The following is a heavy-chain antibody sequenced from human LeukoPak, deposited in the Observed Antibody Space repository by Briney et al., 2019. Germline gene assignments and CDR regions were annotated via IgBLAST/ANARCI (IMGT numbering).Heavy chain of an antibody. J-gene: IGHJ4*02. CDR2: IYYSGST. V-gene: IGHV4-59*01. CDR1: GGSISSYY. CDR3: ARVGDKFDY. D-gene: IGHD3-10*01. Sequence: PSETLSLTGTVSGGSISSYYWSWIRQPPGKGLEWIGYIYYSGSTNYNPSLKSRVTISVDTSKNQFSLKLSSVTAADTAVYYCARVGDKFDYWGQGTLVTVSS.